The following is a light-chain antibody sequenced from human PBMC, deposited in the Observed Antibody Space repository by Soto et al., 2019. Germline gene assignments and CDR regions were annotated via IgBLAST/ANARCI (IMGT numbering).Light chain of an antibody. Sequence: DIVMTQSPLSLPVTPGEPASISCRSSQSLLHSNGYNYFDWYLQKPGQSPQLLIYLASNRAYGVPDRFSGSGSGTEFTLKISRVEAEDVGVYYCMQALQSPYTFGQGTKLEIK. CDR3: MQALQSPYT. CDR2: LAS. CDR1: QSLLHSNGYNY. J-gene: IGKJ2*01. V-gene: IGKV2-28*01.